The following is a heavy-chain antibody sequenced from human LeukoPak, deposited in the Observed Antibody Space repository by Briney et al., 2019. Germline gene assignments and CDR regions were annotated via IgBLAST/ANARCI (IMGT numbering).Heavy chain of an antibody. CDR1: GYSFSSYH. CDR2: IHSSGDTT. V-gene: IGHV1-46*01. Sequence: GASVKVSCKASGYSFSSYHIHWVGQAPGQGLEWMGIIHSSGDTTSYAQKFQGRVTMTRDTSTTTVYMELRSLRSEDTAVYYCARVIKGGYDFWSGPYYFDCWGQGTLVTVSS. J-gene: IGHJ4*02. CDR3: ARVIKGGYDFWSGPYYFDC. D-gene: IGHD3-3*01.